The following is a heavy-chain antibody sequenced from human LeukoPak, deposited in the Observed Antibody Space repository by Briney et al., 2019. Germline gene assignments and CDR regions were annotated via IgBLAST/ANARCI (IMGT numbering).Heavy chain of an antibody. V-gene: IGHV4-4*07. Sequence: SETLSLTCTVSGVSISSYYWSWIRQPAGKGLEWIGRIYIGGSTNYNPSLKSRVTMSVDTSKNQVSLKLRSVTAADTAVYYCARDHQPFDYWGQGTLVTVSS. CDR1: GVSISSYY. CDR2: IYIGGST. J-gene: IGHJ4*02. D-gene: IGHD1-14*01. CDR3: ARDHQPFDY.